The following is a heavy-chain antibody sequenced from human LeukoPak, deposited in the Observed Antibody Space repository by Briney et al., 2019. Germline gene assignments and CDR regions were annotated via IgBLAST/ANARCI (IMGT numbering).Heavy chain of an antibody. V-gene: IGHV3-48*03. J-gene: IGHJ4*02. CDR3: ASRLAYYFDY. D-gene: IGHD6-25*01. CDR1: GFTFSSYE. CDR2: ISNSGSTI. Sequence: PGGSLRLSCAASGFTFSSYEMNWVRQAPGKGLEWVSYISNSGSTIYYADSVKGRFTISRDNARNSLYLQMNSLRAEDTAVYYRASRLAYYFDYWGQGTLVTVSS.